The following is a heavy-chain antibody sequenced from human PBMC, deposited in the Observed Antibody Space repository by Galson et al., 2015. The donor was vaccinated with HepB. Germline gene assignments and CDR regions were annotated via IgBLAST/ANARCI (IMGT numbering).Heavy chain of an antibody. CDR1: GYTFTDYY. Sequence: SVKVSCKASGYTFTDYYMHWVRQAPGQGLEWMGWISPNSGATTYGQKFQGRVTMTRDTSISTAYMELSRLRSDDTAVYYCARSKRFLEWLTFYYGLDVWGLGTTVTVSS. J-gene: IGHJ6*02. V-gene: IGHV1-2*02. CDR3: ARSKRFLEWLTFYYGLDV. CDR2: ISPNSGAT. D-gene: IGHD3-3*01.